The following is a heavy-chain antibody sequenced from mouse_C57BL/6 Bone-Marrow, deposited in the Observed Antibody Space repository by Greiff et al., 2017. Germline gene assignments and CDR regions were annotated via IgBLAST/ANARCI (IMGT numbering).Heavy chain of an antibody. CDR1: GYTFTSYW. J-gene: IGHJ1*03. CDR3: ARVPYGSFYYWYFDV. V-gene: IGHV1-59*01. D-gene: IGHD1-1*02. Sequence: QVQLQQPGAELVRPGTSVKLSCKASGYTFTSYWMHWVKQRPGQGLEWIGVIDPSDSYTNYNQKFKGKATLTVDTSSSTAYMQLSSLPSEDSAVXYCARVPYGSFYYWYFDVWGTGTTVTVSS. CDR2: IDPSDSYT.